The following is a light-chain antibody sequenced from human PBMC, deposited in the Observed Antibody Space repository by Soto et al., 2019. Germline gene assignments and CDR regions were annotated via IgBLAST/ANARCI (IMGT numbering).Light chain of an antibody. CDR3: QQSYSTAWT. V-gene: IGKV1-39*01. Sequence: DIQMTQSPSSLSASVGDRVTITCRARQSISSYLNWYQQKRGKAPKLLIYSASSLQSGVPSRFSGSGSGTEFTLTISSLQPEDFATYYCQQSYSTAWTFGQGTKVEIK. CDR2: SAS. J-gene: IGKJ1*01. CDR1: QSISSY.